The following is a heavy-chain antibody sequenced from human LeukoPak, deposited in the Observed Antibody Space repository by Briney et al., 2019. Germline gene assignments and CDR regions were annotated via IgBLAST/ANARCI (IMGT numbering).Heavy chain of an antibody. CDR2: IYQGGET. CDR1: GFTFGTFW. D-gene: IGHD3-10*01. CDR3: ARDKGGMVPFDH. J-gene: IGHJ4*02. Sequence: LRLSCEASGFTFGTFWMSWVRQAPGKGLEWVANIYQGGETDYVDSVKGRFTIARDDSKNLLHLQMNSLGPEDTAMYFCARDKGGMVPFDHWGQGTLVTVSS. V-gene: IGHV3-7*01.